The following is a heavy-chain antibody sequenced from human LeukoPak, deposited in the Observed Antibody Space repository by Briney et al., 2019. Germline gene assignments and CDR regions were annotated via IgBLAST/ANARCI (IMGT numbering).Heavy chain of an antibody. CDR2: IIPNFGTA. CDR1: RGTFSSYA. J-gene: IGHJ4*02. V-gene: IGHV1-69*05. Sequence: GASVKVSCKASRGTFSSYAISWVRQAPGLGLELMGGIIPNFGTAHYAQKFQGRVTMTRNPSISTAYLELSSLRSEDTAMYYCARGRGDSGTYYADYWGQGTLVNVSS. D-gene: IGHD3-10*01. CDR3: ARGRGDSGTYYADY.